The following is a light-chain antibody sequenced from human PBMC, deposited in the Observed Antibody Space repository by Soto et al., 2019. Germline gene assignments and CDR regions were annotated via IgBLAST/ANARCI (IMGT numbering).Light chain of an antibody. CDR3: SSYAGSNNFV. V-gene: IGLV2-8*01. Sequence: QSALTQPPSASGSPGQSVTISCTGTSXDIGAYIXXXXXXXXXXXXPKLMISEVSRRPSGVPERFSGSKSGNTASLTVSGLQADDEAHYYCSSYAGSNNFVFGTGTKVTVL. J-gene: IGLJ1*01. CDR1: SXDIGAYIX. CDR2: EVS.